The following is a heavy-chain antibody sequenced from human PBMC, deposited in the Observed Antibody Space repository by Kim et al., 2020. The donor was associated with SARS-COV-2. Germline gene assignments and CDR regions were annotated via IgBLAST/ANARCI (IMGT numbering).Heavy chain of an antibody. V-gene: IGHV3-30*18. D-gene: IGHD5-18*01. CDR2: ISYDGSNK. CDR3: AKAGYSYGQGDAFDI. Sequence: GGSLRLSCAASGFTFSSYGMHWVRQAPGKGLEWVAVISYDGSNKYYADSVKGRFAISRDNSKNTLYLQMNSLRAEDTAVYYCAKAGYSYGQGDAFDIWGQGTMVTVSS. J-gene: IGHJ3*02. CDR1: GFTFSSYG.